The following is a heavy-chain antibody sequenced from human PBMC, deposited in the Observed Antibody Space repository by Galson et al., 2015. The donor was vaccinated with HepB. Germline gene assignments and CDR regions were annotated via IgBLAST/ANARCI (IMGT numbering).Heavy chain of an antibody. V-gene: IGHV3-23*01. Sequence: SLRLSCAASGFTFSSYAMSWVRQAPGKGLEWVSAISGSGGSTYYADSVKGRFTISRDNSKNTLYLQMNSLRAEDTAVYYCAKGLDTAMATDPLFDYWGQGTLVTVSS. CDR2: ISGSGGST. CDR1: GFTFSSYA. D-gene: IGHD5-18*01. CDR3: AKGLDTAMATDPLFDY. J-gene: IGHJ4*02.